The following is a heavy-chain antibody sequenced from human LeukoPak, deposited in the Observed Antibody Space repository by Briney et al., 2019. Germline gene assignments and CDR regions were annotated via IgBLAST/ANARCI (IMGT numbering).Heavy chain of an antibody. V-gene: IGHV1-18*04. CDR2: ISAYNGNT. Sequence: ASVKVSCKASGYTFTSYGIGWVRQAPGQGLEWMGWISAYNGNTNYAQKLQGRVTMTTDTSTSTAYMELRSLRSDDTAVYYCARALLYSSSWYNWFDPWGQGTLVTVSS. CDR3: ARALLYSSSWYNWFDP. CDR1: GYTFTSYG. J-gene: IGHJ5*02. D-gene: IGHD6-13*01.